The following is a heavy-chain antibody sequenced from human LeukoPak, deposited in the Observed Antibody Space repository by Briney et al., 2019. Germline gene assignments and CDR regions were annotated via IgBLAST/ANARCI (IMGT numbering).Heavy chain of an antibody. CDR1: GYTFTSYG. CDR3: ARAKRFGELLYG. D-gene: IGHD3-10*01. V-gene: IGHV1-18*01. CDR2: ISAYNGNT. Sequence: ASVKVSCKASGYTFTSYGISWVRQAPGQGLEWMGWISAYNGNTNYAQKLQGRVTMTTDTSTSTAYMELSSLTSEDTAVYYCARAKRFGELLYGWGQGTLVTVSS. J-gene: IGHJ4*02.